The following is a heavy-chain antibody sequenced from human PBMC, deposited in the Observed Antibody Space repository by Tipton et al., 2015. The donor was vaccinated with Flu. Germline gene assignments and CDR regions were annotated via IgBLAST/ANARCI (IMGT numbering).Heavy chain of an antibody. CDR3: AAHCSGGNCSHAFDV. Sequence: VQLVQSGGGLIQPGGSLRLSCAASGFTVSGNYMSWVRQAPGKGLEWIGEVNPSGRTNYNPSLESRVTISGDTSKNQFSLKLSSLTAADTAVYYCAAHCSGGNCSHAFDVWGLGTMVTVSS. CDR1: GFTVSGNY. V-gene: IGHV4-34*08. J-gene: IGHJ3*01. CDR2: VNPSGRT. D-gene: IGHD2-15*01.